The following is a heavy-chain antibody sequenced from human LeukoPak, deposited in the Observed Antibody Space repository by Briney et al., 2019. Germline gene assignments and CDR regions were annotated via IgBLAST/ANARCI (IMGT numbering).Heavy chain of an antibody. CDR1: GDSISNYY. Sequence: PSETLSLTCTVSGDSISNYYWSWIRQPPGKGLEWIGYVYYSGSTNYNPSLKSRVTISVDTSKNQFSLKLSSVTAADTAVYYCAREATGWRPLDFWGQGTLVTVSS. J-gene: IGHJ4*02. V-gene: IGHV4-59*12. CDR2: VYYSGST. CDR3: AREATGWRPLDF. D-gene: IGHD6-19*01.